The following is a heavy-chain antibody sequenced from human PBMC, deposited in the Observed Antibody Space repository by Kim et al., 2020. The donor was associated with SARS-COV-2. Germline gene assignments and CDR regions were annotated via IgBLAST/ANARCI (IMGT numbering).Heavy chain of an antibody. V-gene: IGHV3-7*04. CDR1: GFTFSSHW. Sequence: GGSLRLSCAASGFTFSSHWMTWVRQAPGKGLEWVATMNHGGSDKYYVDSVEGLFTVSRDNAKNSLFLQMNSLRAGATAVYYCARVMASNIYCLLDFWGQGALVTFSS. D-gene: IGHD2-15*01. CDR2: MNHGGSDK. CDR3: ARVMASNIYCLLDF. J-gene: IGHJ4*02.